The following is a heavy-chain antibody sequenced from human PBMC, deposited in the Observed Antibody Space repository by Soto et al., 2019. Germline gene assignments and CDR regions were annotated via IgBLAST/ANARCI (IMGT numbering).Heavy chain of an antibody. Sequence: SETLSLTCTVSGGSISSYYWSWIRQPPGKGLEWIGYIYYSGSTNYNPSLKSRVTISVDTSKNQFSLKLSSVTAADTAVYYCARVGATTGGDYWGQGTLVTSPQ. J-gene: IGHJ4*02. CDR2: IYYSGST. D-gene: IGHD1-26*01. CDR3: ARVGATTGGDY. CDR1: GGSISSYY. V-gene: IGHV4-59*01.